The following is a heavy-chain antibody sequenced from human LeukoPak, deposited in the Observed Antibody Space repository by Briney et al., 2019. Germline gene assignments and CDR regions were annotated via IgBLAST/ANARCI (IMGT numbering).Heavy chain of an antibody. J-gene: IGHJ4*02. CDR3: ASEVGATLDY. CDR1: GGSVSFYY. CDR2: IYYSGST. D-gene: IGHD1-26*01. V-gene: IGHV4-59*08. Sequence: SETLSLTCTVSGGSVSFYYWSWIRQPPGKGLEWIGYIYYSGSTNYNPSLKSRVTISVDTSKNQFSLKLSSVTAADTAVYYCASEVGATLDYWGQGTLVTVSS.